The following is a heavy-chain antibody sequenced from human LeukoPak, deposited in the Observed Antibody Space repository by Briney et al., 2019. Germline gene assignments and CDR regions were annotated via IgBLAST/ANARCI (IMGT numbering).Heavy chain of an antibody. V-gene: IGHV3-11*01. CDR2: ISDSGSTI. CDR3: AREMEGDYGSGTFFDL. CDR1: EFVFSDYY. Sequence: GGSLRLSCAASEFVFSDYYMSWIRQAPGKGLGWVSYISDSGSTIYYADSVKGRFTISRDNVKNSLYLQMNGLRAEDTAVYYCAREMEGDYGSGTFFDLWGQGNMVTVSS. J-gene: IGHJ4*02. D-gene: IGHD3-10*01.